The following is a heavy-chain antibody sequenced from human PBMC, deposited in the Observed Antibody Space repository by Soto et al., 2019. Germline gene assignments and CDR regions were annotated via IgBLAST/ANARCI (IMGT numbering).Heavy chain of an antibody. V-gene: IGHV3-30-3*01. CDR3: ARDRGLWFGESIGYYYGMDV. CDR1: GFTFSSYA. Sequence: PGGSLRLSCAASGFTFSSYAMHWVRQAPGKGLEWVAVISYDGSNKYYADSVKGRFTISRDNSKNTLSLQMNSLRAEDTDVYYCARDRGLWFGESIGYYYGMDVWGQGTTVTVSS. D-gene: IGHD3-10*01. J-gene: IGHJ6*02. CDR2: ISYDGSNK.